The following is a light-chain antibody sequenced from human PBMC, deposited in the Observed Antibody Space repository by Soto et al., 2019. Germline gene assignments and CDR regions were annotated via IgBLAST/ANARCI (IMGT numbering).Light chain of an antibody. Sequence: IVLTQSPATLSLSPGERATLSCRASQSVSSYLAWYQQKPGQAPRLLIYDASNRATGIPARFSGSGSGTDFTLTISSLEPEDFAVYYCQQYNNWSFGQGTRLEIK. CDR1: QSVSSY. J-gene: IGKJ5*01. CDR3: QQYNNWS. V-gene: IGKV3-11*01. CDR2: DAS.